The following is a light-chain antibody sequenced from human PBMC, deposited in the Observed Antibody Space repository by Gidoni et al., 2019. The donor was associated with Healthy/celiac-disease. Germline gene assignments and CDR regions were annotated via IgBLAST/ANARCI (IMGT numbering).Light chain of an antibody. CDR1: KGISSW. CDR2: ASS. J-gene: IGKJ2*01. CDR3: QQISLPYT. V-gene: IGKV1-12*01. Sequence: DIKMTTSPSSVSASVGDGVTITCRASKGISSWLAWYQQKPGKAPKLLIYASSRVQSVVPSRFSGSGAGTDFTLTISSLQPEDFATYYCQQISLPYTFGQGTKLEIK.